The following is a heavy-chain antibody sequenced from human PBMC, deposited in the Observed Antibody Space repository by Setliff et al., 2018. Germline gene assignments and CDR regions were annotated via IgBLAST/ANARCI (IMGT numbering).Heavy chain of an antibody. Sequence: PSETLSLTCTVSGGSISSGGYYWGWIRQPPGKGLEWIGSIFYNGMAYYNPSLKSRVTMSVDTSKNQFSLNLTSVTAADTAVYYCARASVVHAIAVGYWGQGTLVTVSS. V-gene: IGHV4-39*01. CDR3: ARASVVHAIAVGY. CDR1: GGSISSGGYY. CDR2: IFYNGMA. J-gene: IGHJ4*02. D-gene: IGHD2-15*01.